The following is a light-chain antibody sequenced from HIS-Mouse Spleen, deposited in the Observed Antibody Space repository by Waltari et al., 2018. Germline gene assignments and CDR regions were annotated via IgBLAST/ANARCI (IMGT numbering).Light chain of an antibody. CDR1: SSNIGAGYA. Sequence: QSVLTQPPSVSGAPGQRVTISCTGSSSNIGAGYAVHWYQQLPGTAPKLLIYGNSNRPSGVPDRFSGSKSGTSASLAITGLQAEDEADYYCQSYDSSLSGPVFGGGTQRTAL. CDR2: GNS. CDR3: QSYDSSLSGPV. J-gene: IGLJ7*02. V-gene: IGLV1-40*01.